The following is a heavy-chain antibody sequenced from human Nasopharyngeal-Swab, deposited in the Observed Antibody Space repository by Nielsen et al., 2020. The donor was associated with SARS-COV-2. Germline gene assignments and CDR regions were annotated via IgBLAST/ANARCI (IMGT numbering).Heavy chain of an antibody. V-gene: IGHV4-28*01. CDR3: ASITIFGVVIDY. CDR1: GYSISSSNW. J-gene: IGHJ4*02. Sequence: ESLRLSCAVSGYSISSSNWWGWIRQPPGKGLEWIGYIYYSGSTYYNPSLKSRVTMSVDTSKNQFSLKLSSVTAVDTAVYYCASITIFGVVIDYWGQGTLVTVSS. CDR2: IYYSGST. D-gene: IGHD3-3*01.